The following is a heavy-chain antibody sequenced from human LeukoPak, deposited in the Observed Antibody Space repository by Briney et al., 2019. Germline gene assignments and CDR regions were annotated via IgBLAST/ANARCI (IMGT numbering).Heavy chain of an antibody. CDR1: GFTFSTYP. V-gene: IGHV3-30-3*01. D-gene: IGHD6-19*01. J-gene: IGHJ4*02. CDR2: MSFDGDSK. CDR3: ARDLLSGGWYGFIDF. Sequence: GGSLRLSCAASGFTFSTYPMHWVRQAPGKGLEWVAVMSFDGDSKYYSDSVRGRFIVSRDNAKSTLYLQMNSLRPEDTAVYYCARDLLSGGWYGFIDFWGQGTLVTVSS.